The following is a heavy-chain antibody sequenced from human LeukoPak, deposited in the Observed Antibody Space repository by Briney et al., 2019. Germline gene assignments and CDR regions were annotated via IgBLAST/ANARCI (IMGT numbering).Heavy chain of an antibody. D-gene: IGHD3-3*01. Sequence: GASVKVSCKASGYTFTSYYMHWVRQAPGQGLEWMGWINPNSGGTNYAQKFQGRVTMTRDTSISTAYMELSRLRSDDTAVYYCARDGVLRFLEWLSSANAPYFDYWGQGTLVTVSS. CDR2: INPNSGGT. V-gene: IGHV1-2*02. J-gene: IGHJ4*02. CDR3: ARDGVLRFLEWLSSANAPYFDY. CDR1: GYTFTSYY.